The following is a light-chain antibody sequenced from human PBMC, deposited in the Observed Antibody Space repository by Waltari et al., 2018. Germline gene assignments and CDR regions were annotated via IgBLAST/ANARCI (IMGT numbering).Light chain of an antibody. CDR2: AAS. Sequence: AIRMTQSQSTFSASTGDRVTITWRASQGIRSYLAWYHQKPGKAPKLLIYAASTLQSGVPSRVSGSGSGTDFTLTISCLQSEDFATYYCQQYYSYPYTFGQGTKLEIK. V-gene: IGKV1-8*01. J-gene: IGKJ2*01. CDR1: QGIRSY. CDR3: QQYYSYPYT.